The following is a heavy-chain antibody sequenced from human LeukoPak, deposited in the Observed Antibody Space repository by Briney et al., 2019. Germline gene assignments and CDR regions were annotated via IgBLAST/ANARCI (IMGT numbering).Heavy chain of an antibody. CDR3: AKAAIRSGWPTHQIDY. Sequence: GGSLRLSCAASGFTFGSYAMSWVRQAPGKGLEWVSAVSGSGGSTYYADSVKGRFTISRDNSENTLYLQMNSLRAEDTAVYYCAKAAIRSGWPTHQIDYWGQGTLVTVSS. D-gene: IGHD6-19*01. CDR1: GFTFGSYA. CDR2: VSGSGGST. J-gene: IGHJ4*02. V-gene: IGHV3-23*01.